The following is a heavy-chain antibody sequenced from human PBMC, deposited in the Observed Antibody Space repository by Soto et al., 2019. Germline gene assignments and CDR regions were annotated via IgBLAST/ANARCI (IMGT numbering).Heavy chain of an antibody. J-gene: IGHJ5*02. CDR3: ARVPRRSTVTGDWADP. V-gene: IGHV6-1*01. D-gene: IGHD3-9*01. Sequence: PSQTLSLPCNIPGDIFSATTATWNCIRQSPSRGLESLGRTYYRSKWYNDYAISVKSRITLKPDKSKNEFSLHLTSVTPEDTAVYYCARVPRRSTVTGDWADPWGQGILVTVSS. CDR1: GDIFSATTAT. CDR2: TYYRSKWYN.